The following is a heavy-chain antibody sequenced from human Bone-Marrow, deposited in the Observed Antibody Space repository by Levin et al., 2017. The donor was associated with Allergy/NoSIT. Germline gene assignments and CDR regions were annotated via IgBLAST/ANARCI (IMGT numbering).Heavy chain of an antibody. Sequence: GESLKISCAASGFNFSIYWVSWVRQAPGKGLEWVANIKQDGTEKYYVDSVEGRFTISRDNAKSSLHLQMKSLRVEDTAVYYCARWGSSALIYYYYYGMDVWGQGTTVTVSS. CDR1: GFNFSIYW. V-gene: IGHV3-7*01. D-gene: IGHD6-6*01. CDR3: ARWGSSALIYYYYYGMDV. J-gene: IGHJ6*02. CDR2: IKQDGTEK.